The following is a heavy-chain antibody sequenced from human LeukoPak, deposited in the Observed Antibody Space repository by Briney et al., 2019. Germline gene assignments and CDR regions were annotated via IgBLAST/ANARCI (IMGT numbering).Heavy chain of an antibody. J-gene: IGHJ4*02. V-gene: IGHV3-7*01. CDR1: GFTFSNYW. D-gene: IGHD5-18*01. CDR3: ARDRWGYSSGGD. CDR2: IKEDGSKK. Sequence: GGSLRLSCAASGFTFSNYWMSWVRQAPGKGLEWVANIKEDGSKKYYVDSVKGRFTISRDNAKNSLYLQMNSLRAEDTAVYYCARDRWGYSSGGDWGQGTLVTVSS.